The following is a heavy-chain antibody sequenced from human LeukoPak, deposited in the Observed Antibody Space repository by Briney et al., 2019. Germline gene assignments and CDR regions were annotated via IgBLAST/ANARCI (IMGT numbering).Heavy chain of an antibody. CDR1: GFTFSSYS. V-gene: IGHV3-21*01. CDR3: ARELLGYYYGMDV. J-gene: IGHJ6*02. Sequence: GGSLRLSCAASGFTFSSYSMSWVRQAPGKGLEWVPSISSSSSYIYYADSVKGRFTISRDNAKNSLYLQMNSLRAEDTAVYYCARELLGYYYGMDVWGQGTTVTVSS. CDR2: ISSSSSYI. D-gene: IGHD3-10*01.